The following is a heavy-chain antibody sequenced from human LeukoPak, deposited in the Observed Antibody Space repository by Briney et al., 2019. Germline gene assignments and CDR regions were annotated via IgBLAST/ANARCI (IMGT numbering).Heavy chain of an antibody. CDR1: GGSFSGYY. CDR3: ARARRIQLWSPVYFDY. CDR2: INHSGST. D-gene: IGHD5-18*01. J-gene: IGHJ4*02. Sequence: SETLSLTCAVSGGSFSGYYWSWIRQPPGKGLEWIGEINHSGSTNYNPSLKSRVTISVDTSKNQFSLKLSSVTAADTAVYYCARARRIQLWSPVYFDYWGQGTLVTVSS. V-gene: IGHV4-34*01.